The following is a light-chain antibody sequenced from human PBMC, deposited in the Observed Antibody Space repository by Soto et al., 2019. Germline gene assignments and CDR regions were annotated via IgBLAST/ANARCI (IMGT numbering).Light chain of an antibody. Sequence: VVLTQSPATLSLSPGERATLSCRASQRLVDTYLAWYQHRPGQAPRLLIYDASNRATGISARFSGSGFGTDFTLTISSLEPEDFAVYYCQNRNRWPLAFGGGTKVDIK. CDR3: QNRNRWPLA. J-gene: IGKJ4*01. V-gene: IGKV3-11*01. CDR1: QRLVDTY. CDR2: DAS.